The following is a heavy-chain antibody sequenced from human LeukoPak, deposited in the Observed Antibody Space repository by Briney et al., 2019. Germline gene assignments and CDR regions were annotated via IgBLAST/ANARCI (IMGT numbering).Heavy chain of an antibody. D-gene: IGHD1-14*01. CDR2: IYSGGST. Sequence: GGSLRLSCAASGFTVSSHYMSWVRQAPGKGLEWVSVIYSGGSTYDADSVKGRFTISRDNSKNTLYLQMNSLRAEDTAVYYCARDMSHTGGAFDIWGQGAMVTVSS. CDR3: ARDMSHTGGAFDI. CDR1: GFTVSSHY. J-gene: IGHJ3*02. V-gene: IGHV3-66*02.